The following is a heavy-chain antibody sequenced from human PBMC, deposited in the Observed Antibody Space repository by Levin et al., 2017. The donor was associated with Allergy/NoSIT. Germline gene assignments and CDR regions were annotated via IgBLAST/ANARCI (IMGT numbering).Heavy chain of an antibody. CDR1: GFTFSSYA. V-gene: IGHV3-23*05. Sequence: LSLTCAASGFTFSSYAVSWVRKAPGKGLEWVSGFSHTDNSTYYAESVKGRFTLSRDDSTITVYLQLNSLRVEDTGIYYCAKVVVPSASLYAMDVWGLGTKVTVS. CDR3: AKVVVPSASLYAMDV. J-gene: IGHJ6*02. CDR2: FSHTDNST. D-gene: IGHD2-15*01.